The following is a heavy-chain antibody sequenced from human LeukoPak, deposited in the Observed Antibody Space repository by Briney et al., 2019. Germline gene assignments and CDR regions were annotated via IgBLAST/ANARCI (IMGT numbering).Heavy chain of an antibody. Sequence: GGSLRLSCAASGFTFSSYWMSWVRQAPGKGLEWVANIKQDGSEKYYVDSVKGRFTISRDNGKNSLYLQMNSLRAEDTAVYYCARDGYTHPHGYWGQGTLVTVSS. CDR3: ARDGYTHPHGY. CDR2: IKQDGSEK. CDR1: GFTFSSYW. D-gene: IGHD5-18*01. J-gene: IGHJ4*02. V-gene: IGHV3-7*05.